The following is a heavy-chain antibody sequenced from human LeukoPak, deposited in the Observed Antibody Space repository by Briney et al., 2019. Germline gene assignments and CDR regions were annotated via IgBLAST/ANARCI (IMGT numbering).Heavy chain of an antibody. CDR3: TRQRGLRDFDY. Sequence: GESLKISCKCSGYSFTSYWIGWVRQMPGKGLEWMGSIYPGDSDTRYSPSFQGQVTISADKSISTAYLQWSSLKASDTAMYYCTRQRGLRDFDYWGQGALVTVSS. CDR2: IYPGDSDT. CDR1: GYSFTSYW. V-gene: IGHV5-51*01. J-gene: IGHJ4*02. D-gene: IGHD4-17*01.